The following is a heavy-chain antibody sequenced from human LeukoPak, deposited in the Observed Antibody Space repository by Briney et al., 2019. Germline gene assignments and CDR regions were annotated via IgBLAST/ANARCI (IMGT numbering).Heavy chain of an antibody. D-gene: IGHD4-17*01. V-gene: IGHV3-30*18. CDR3: AKYGMTTVTYIDY. CDR1: GFSFSSYG. CDR2: ISHEGSYQ. Sequence: GRSLRLSCAASGFSFSSYGIHWVRQAPGKGLEWVAVISHEGSYQNYADSVKGRFTISRDNSKNMVFLQMNSLNAEDTAVYYCAKYGMTTVTYIDYWGQGTLVTVSS. J-gene: IGHJ4*02.